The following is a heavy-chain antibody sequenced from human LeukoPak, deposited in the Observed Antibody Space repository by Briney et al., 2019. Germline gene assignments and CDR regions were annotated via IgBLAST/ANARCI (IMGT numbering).Heavy chain of an antibody. Sequence: GGSLRLSCVASGFTSSSYWMHWVRQAPGKGLVWVSRINSDGSSTMYADSVKGRFTISRDNAKNTLYLQMNSLRGEDTAVYYCATAQRYTSFSSDFDYWGQGTLVTVSS. V-gene: IGHV3-74*03. D-gene: IGHD2/OR15-2a*01. J-gene: IGHJ4*02. CDR3: ATAQRYTSFSSDFDY. CDR2: INSDGSST. CDR1: GFTSSSYW.